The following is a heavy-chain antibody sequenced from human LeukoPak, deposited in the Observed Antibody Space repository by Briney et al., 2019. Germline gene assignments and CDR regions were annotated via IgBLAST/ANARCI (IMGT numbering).Heavy chain of an antibody. CDR2: MNPNSGNT. CDR1: GYTFTSYD. D-gene: IGHD2-2*01. Sequence: ASVKVSCKASGYTFTSYDMNWVRQAPGQGLEWMGWMNPNSGNTGYAQKFQGRVTITRNTSISTAYMELSSLRSEDTAVYYCARGPYCSGTSCYMYYFDYWGQGTLVTVSS. J-gene: IGHJ4*02. CDR3: ARGPYCSGTSCYMYYFDY. V-gene: IGHV1-8*03.